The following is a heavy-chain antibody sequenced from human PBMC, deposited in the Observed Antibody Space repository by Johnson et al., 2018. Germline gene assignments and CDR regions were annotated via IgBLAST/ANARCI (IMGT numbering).Heavy chain of an antibody. D-gene: IGHD1-26*01. CDR2: IWYVGSNK. V-gene: IGHV3-33*03. CDR3: AKDQGSYLEYFQH. Sequence: QVQLVESGGGVVQPGRSLRLSCAASGFTFSSYGMHWVRQAPGKGLEWVAVIWYVGSNKYYVDSVKGRFTISRDNAKNSLYLQMNSLRAEDTALYYCAKDQGSYLEYFQHWGQCTLVTVSS. J-gene: IGHJ1*01. CDR1: GFTFSSYG.